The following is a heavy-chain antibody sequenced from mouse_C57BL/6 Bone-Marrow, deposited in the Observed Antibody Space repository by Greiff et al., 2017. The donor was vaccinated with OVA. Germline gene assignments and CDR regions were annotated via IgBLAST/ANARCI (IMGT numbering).Heavy chain of an antibody. J-gene: IGHJ2*01. D-gene: IGHD1-1*01. CDR2: IDPENGDT. CDR1: GFNIKDDY. V-gene: IGHV14-4*01. Sequence: VQLQQSGAELVRPGASVKLSCTASGFNIKDDYMHWVKQRPEQGLEWIGWIDPENGDTEYASKFQGKATITADTSSNTAYLQLSSLTSEDTAVYYCTTFYYYAPYYVDYWGQGTTLTVSS. CDR3: TTFYYYAPYYVDY.